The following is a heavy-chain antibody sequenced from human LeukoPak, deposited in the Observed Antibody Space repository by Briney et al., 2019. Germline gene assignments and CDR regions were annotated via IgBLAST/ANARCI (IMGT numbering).Heavy chain of an antibody. CDR2: INHSGST. CDR1: GGSFSGYY. CDR3: ARGPRDGYTNDAFDI. V-gene: IGHV4-34*01. Sequence: SETLSLTCAVYGGSFSGYYWSWIRQPPGKGLEWIGEINHSGSTNYNPSLKSRVTISVDTSKNQFSLKLSSVTAADTAVYYCARGPRDGYTNDAFDIWGQGTMVTVSS. J-gene: IGHJ3*02. D-gene: IGHD5-24*01.